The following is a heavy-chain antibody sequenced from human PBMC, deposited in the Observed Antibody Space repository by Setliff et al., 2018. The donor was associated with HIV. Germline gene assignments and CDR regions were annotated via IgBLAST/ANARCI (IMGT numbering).Heavy chain of an antibody. CDR1: GYTFTSYA. J-gene: IGHJ4*02. CDR2: INVAKGNT. V-gene: IGHV1-3*03. Sequence: ASVKVSCKASGYTFTSYAIHWVRQAPGQRLEWMGWINVAKGNTKYSQDLQGRVTITRDTSASTAYMELSGLRSEDTAVYYCARGPTMGLTGRQLWQPGYFGYWGQGTLVTVSS. CDR3: ARGPTMGLTGRQLWQPGYFGY. D-gene: IGHD3-10*01.